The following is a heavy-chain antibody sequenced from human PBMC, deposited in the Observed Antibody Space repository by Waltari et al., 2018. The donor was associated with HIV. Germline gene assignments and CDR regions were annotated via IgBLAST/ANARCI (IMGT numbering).Heavy chain of an antibody. CDR3: AHRLGSRTWYGNFDY. CDR1: GFSLSTRGVG. D-gene: IGHD6-13*01. Sequence: QITLKESGPTLVKPTQTLTLTCTFSGFSLSTRGVGVGWIRQPPGKALEWLALLYWNDEERYSPSLKSRLTITKHTSKNQVLVTMTDMDPVDTATYYCAHRLGSRTWYGNFDYWGQGILVSVSS. V-gene: IGHV2-5*01. J-gene: IGHJ4*02. CDR2: LYWNDEE.